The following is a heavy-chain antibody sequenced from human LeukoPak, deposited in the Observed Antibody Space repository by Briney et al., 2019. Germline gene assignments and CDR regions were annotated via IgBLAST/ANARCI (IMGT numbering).Heavy chain of an antibody. CDR1: GFTFSSYC. J-gene: IGHJ4*02. V-gene: IGHV3-15*01. CDR2: MKPRGTT. Sequence: GGSLRLSCVASGFTFSSYCMSWVRQAPGKGLECVGRMKPRGTTDDAEPMNDRFIVSRDDSKDTLYLQMNSLKAEDTGLYYCTQLSRGYWGQGTQVTVSS. D-gene: IGHD1-1*01. CDR3: TQLSRGY.